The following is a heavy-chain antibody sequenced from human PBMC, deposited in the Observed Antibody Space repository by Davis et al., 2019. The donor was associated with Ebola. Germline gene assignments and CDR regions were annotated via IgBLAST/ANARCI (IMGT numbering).Heavy chain of an antibody. D-gene: IGHD3-10*01. CDR1: GFTFSRYT. CDR3: AKDFYGSGSYIDA. Sequence: PGGSLRLSCAASGFTFSRYTMHWARQAPGKGLEWVASISSSGGYIHYADSVKGRFTISRDNAKDSLYLQMNGLRIEDTAFYYCAKDFYGSGSYIDAWGQGTLVAVSS. V-gene: IGHV3-21*04. J-gene: IGHJ5*02. CDR2: ISSSGGYI.